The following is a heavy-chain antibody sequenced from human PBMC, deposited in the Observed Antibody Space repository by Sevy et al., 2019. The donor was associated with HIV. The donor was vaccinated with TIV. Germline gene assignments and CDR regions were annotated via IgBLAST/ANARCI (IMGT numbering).Heavy chain of an antibody. D-gene: IGHD2-21*01. CDR3: AKDYFPEICAAASLEY. CDR1: GFTFRNYV. CDR2: ISAGGGKT. Sequence: GGSLRLSCVASGFTFRNYVMNWVRQAPGKGLEWVSSISAGGGKTNYADSVKGRFTISRDNSKNTLYLQMNSLRAEDTAVYYCAKDYFPEICAAASLEYWGQGTLVTVSS. J-gene: IGHJ4*02. V-gene: IGHV3-23*01.